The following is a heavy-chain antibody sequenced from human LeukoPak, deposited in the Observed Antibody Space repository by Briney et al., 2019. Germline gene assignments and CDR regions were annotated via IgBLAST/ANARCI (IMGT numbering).Heavy chain of an antibody. CDR1: GYSFPNYW. J-gene: IGHJ3*02. CDR3: ARSRAEKVPVWGSYRHHDAFDI. V-gene: IGHV5-51*01. Sequence: GESLKISCKGSGYSFPNYWIGWVRQMPGKGLEWMGIIYPGDSDTTYKPSFQGQVTISADKSNSTASLQWSSLKASDTAMYYCARSRAEKVPVWGSYRHHDAFDIWGQGTRVTVSP. D-gene: IGHD3-16*02. CDR2: IYPGDSDT.